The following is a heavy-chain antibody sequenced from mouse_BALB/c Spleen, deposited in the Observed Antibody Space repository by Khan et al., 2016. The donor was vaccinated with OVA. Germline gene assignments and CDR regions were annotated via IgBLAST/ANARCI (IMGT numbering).Heavy chain of an antibody. J-gene: IGHJ4*01. CDR1: GFTFSDYY. D-gene: IGHD2-14*01. V-gene: IGHV7-3*02. CDR2: IRNKANGYTT. CDR3: ARDNPIPMDY. Sequence: EVELVESGGDLVQPGGSLRLSCATSGFTFSDYYMSWVRQPPGKALEWLGFIRNKANGYTTEYSASVKGRFTISRDNYQSILYLQMNTRRAEDSTTYYCARDNPIPMDYWGQGTSVTVSS.